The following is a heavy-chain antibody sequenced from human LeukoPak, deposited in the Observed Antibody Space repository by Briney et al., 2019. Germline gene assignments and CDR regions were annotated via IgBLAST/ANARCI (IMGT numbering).Heavy chain of an antibody. CDR3: ARDVYSSGWYAGFEY. CDR1: GFTVTNIY. D-gene: IGHD6-19*01. J-gene: IGHJ4*02. CDR2: IYSGGST. V-gene: IGHV3-66*01. Sequence: PGGSLRLSCAASGFTVTNIYVSWVRQAPGKGLEWVSVIYSGGSTYYIDSVKGRFTMSRDNSKNTLYLRMNSLRPEDTAMYYCARDVYSSGWYAGFEYWGQGTLVTVSS.